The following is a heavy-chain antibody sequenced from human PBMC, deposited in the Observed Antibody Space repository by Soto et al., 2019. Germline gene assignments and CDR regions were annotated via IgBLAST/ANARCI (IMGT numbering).Heavy chain of an antibody. CDR2: MYYNGIA. J-gene: IGHJ1*01. Sequence: QLQLQESGPGLVKPSETLSPTCTVSGGSISTNNHFWGWIRQPPGNGLEWIATMYYNGIAYYNPAPKSRATMYADTSKNQVSLRLSSVTASDTAVYFCACPSFDFCSAWYAQYFQNWGEGSLVVVSS. D-gene: IGHD6-19*01. V-gene: IGHV4-39*01. CDR3: ACPSFDFCSAWYAQYFQN. CDR1: GGSISTNNHF.